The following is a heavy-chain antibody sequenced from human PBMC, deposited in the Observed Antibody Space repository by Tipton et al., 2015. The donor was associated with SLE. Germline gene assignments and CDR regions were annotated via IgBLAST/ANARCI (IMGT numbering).Heavy chain of an antibody. J-gene: IGHJ3*02. D-gene: IGHD5-12*01. V-gene: IGHV1-18*01. Sequence: QSGPEVKKPGSSVKVSCKASGGTFSSYAISWVRQAPGQGLEWMGWMNAYNGNTNYAQKFQGRVTMTTDTSTSTAYMELRSLTSDDTAVYYCANNLVATIGAFDIWGQGTMVTVSS. CDR3: ANNLVATIGAFDI. CDR1: GGTFSSYA. CDR2: MNAYNGNT.